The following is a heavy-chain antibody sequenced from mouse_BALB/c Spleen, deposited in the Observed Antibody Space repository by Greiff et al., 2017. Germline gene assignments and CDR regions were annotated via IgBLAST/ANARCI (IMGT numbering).Heavy chain of an antibody. Sequence: QVTLKESGPGILQPSQTLSLTCSFSGFSLSTSGMGVSWIRQPSGKGLEWLAHIYWDDDKRYNPSLKSRLTISKDTSSNQVFLKITSVDTADTATYYCARRAYWYYAMDYWGQGTSVTVSS. V-gene: IGHV8-12*01. D-gene: IGHD2-10*01. J-gene: IGHJ4*01. CDR3: ARRAYWYYAMDY. CDR2: IYWDDDK. CDR1: GFSLSTSGMG.